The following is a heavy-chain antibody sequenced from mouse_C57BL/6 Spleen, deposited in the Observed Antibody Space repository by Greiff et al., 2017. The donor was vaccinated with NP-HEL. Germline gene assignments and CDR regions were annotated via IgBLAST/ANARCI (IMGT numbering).Heavy chain of an antibody. J-gene: IGHJ4*01. CDR3: ARAGTHYAMDY. Sequence: DVKLVESGGGLVKPGGSLKLSCAASGFTFSDYGMHWVRQAPEKGLEWVAYISSGSSTIYYADTVKGRFTISRDNAKNTLFLQMTSLRSEDTAMYYYARAGTHYAMDYWGQGTSVTVSS. CDR2: ISSGSSTI. V-gene: IGHV5-17*01. CDR1: GFTFSDYG. D-gene: IGHD4-1*01.